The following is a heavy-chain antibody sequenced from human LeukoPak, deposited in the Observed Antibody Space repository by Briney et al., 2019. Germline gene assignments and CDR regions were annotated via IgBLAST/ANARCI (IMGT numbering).Heavy chain of an antibody. J-gene: IGHJ4*02. Sequence: ASVKVSCKASGYSFTSYFMHWVRQAPGQGLEWMGWISAYNGNTNYAQKLQGRVTMTTDTSTSTAYMELRSLRSDDTAVYYCARVKHDYGDYHADYWGQGTLVTVSS. CDR3: ARVKHDYGDYHADY. V-gene: IGHV1-18*04. D-gene: IGHD4-17*01. CDR2: ISAYNGNT. CDR1: GYSFTSYF.